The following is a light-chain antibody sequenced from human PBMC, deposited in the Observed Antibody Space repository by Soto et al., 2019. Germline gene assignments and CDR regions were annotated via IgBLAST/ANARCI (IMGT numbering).Light chain of an antibody. V-gene: IGLV2-14*01. CDR1: SSDVSGYNY. Sequence: QSVLTQPASVSGSPGQSITISCTGTSSDVSGYNYVSWYQQHPGKAPKLMIYDVSSRPSGVSNRFSGSKSGNTASLTISGLQAEDEADYYCSSYTSSSTFVFGTGTKLTVL. J-gene: IGLJ1*01. CDR3: SSYTSSSTFV. CDR2: DVS.